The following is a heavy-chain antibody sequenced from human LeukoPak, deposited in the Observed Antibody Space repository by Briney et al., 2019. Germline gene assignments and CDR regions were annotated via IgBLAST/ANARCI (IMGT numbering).Heavy chain of an antibody. D-gene: IGHD3-16*02. V-gene: IGHV1-69*04. Sequence: ASVKVSCKASGGTFSSYAISWVRQAPGQGLEWMGRIIPILGIANYAQKFQGRVTITADKSTSTAYMELSSLRSEDTAVYYCARDGPPYDYVWGSYRPLDYWGQGTLVTVSS. CDR1: GGTFSSYA. CDR3: ARDGPPYDYVWGSYRPLDY. CDR2: IIPILGIA. J-gene: IGHJ4*02.